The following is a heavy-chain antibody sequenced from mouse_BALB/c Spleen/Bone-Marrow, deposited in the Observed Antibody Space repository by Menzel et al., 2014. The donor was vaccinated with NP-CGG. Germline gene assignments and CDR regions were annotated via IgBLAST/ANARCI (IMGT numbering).Heavy chain of an antibody. CDR3: ATMITDWYFDV. V-gene: IGHV14-3*02. CDR2: IDPANGNT. CDR1: GFNIKDTY. D-gene: IGHD2-4*01. J-gene: IGHJ1*01. Sequence: EVQLVESGAELVKPGASVKLSCTASGFNIKDTYMHWVKPRPEQGLEWIGRIDPANGNTKYDPKFQGKATITADTSSNTAYLQLSSLTSEDTAVYYCATMITDWYFDVWGAGTTVTVSS.